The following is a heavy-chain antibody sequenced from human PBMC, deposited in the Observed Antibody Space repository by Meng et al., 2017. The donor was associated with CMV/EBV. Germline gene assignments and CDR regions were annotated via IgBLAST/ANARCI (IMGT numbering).Heavy chain of an antibody. D-gene: IGHD2-21*01. V-gene: IGHV4-4*07. Sequence: LQGPAPRWVRPSGSRACPCLVLGGSISSYSWGWTRQPAGKGLEWIGRIYTSGSTNYNPSLKSRVTMSVDTSKNQFSLKLSSVTAADTAVYYCARGSYYRYVIDYWGQGTLVTVSS. CDR3: ARGSYYRYVIDY. CDR2: IYTSGST. J-gene: IGHJ4*02. CDR1: GGSISSYS.